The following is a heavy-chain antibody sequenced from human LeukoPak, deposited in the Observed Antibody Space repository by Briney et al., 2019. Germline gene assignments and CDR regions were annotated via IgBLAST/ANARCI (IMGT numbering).Heavy chain of an antibody. CDR2: IYSSGST. D-gene: IGHD2-2*01. CDR1: GGSISGYS. Sequence: SETLSLTCTVSGGSISGYSWSWVPQPPGKGLAWIGCIYSSGSTTYNPSLTSRVTISLDTSNQFSLNLTSVTSADPTRYCCARESCSSTACWNLLDYWGQGTLVTVSS. J-gene: IGHJ4*02. V-gene: IGHV4-4*09. CDR3: ARESCSSTACWNLLDY.